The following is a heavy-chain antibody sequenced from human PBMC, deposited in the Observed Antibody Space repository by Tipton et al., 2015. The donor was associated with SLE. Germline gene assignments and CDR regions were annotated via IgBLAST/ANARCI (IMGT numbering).Heavy chain of an antibody. V-gene: IGHV4-34*01. D-gene: IGHD6-19*01. CDR1: GGSFSGYY. J-gene: IGHJ4*02. Sequence: TLSLTCAAYGGSFSGYYWSWIRQPPGKGLEWIGEINHSGSTNYNPSLKSRVTISVDTSKNQFSLKLSSVTAADTAVYYCARDGKGQWPVDYWGQGTLVTVSS. CDR2: INHSGST. CDR3: ARDGKGQWPVDY.